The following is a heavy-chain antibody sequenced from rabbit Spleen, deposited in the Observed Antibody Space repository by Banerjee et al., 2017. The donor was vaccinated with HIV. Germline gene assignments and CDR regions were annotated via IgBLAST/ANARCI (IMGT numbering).Heavy chain of an antibody. CDR1: GFSFSSGYD. V-gene: IGHV1S45*01. D-gene: IGHD1-1*01. CDR2: IDAGSSGFT. CDR3: ARDSSTSFSSYGMDL. Sequence: QEQLVESGGGLVQPGGSLKLSCKASGFSFSSGYDMCWVRQAPGKGLEWIACIDAGSSGFTYHASWAKGRFTSSKTSSTTVTLQMTSLTAADTATYFCARDSSTSFSSYGMDLWGPGTLVIVS. J-gene: IGHJ6*01.